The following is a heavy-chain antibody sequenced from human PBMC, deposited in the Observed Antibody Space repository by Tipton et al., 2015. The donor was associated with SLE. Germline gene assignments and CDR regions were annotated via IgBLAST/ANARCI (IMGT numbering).Heavy chain of an antibody. V-gene: IGHV4-34*01. J-gene: IGHJ4*02. CDR1: GGSFSGYY. Sequence: TLSLTCAVYGGSFSGYYWSWIRQPPGKGLEWIGEINHSGSTNYNPSLKSRVTISVDTSKNQFSLKLSSVTAADTAVYYCARGGYYGSGSYRGPPYARCFDYWGQGTLVTVSS. CDR2: INHSGST. CDR3: ARGGYYGSGSYRGPPYARCFDY. D-gene: IGHD3-10*01.